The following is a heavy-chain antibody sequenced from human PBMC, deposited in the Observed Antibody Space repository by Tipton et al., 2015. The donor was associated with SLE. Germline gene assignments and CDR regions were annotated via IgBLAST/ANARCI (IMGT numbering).Heavy chain of an antibody. CDR3: ARGGSRGFDY. Sequence: TLSLTCTVSGGSISSFYWSWIRQPPGKGLAWIGYIYYSGSTNYNPSLKSRVTLSVDTSKNQFSLKLSSVTAADTAVYYCARGGSRGFDYWGQGTLVTVSS. CDR1: GGSISSFY. CDR2: IYYSGST. J-gene: IGHJ4*02. V-gene: IGHV4-59*01. D-gene: IGHD3-10*01.